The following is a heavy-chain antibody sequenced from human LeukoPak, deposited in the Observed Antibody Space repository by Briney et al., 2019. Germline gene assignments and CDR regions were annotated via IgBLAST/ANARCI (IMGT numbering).Heavy chain of an antibody. V-gene: IGHV3-9*01. CDR2: ISWNSGSI. D-gene: IGHD1-1*01. CDR1: GFTFDDYA. CDR3: AKDESSSVAASTGTFDY. Sequence: GGSLRLSCAASGFTFDDYAMHWVRQAPGKGLEWVSGISWNSGSIGYADSVKGRFTISRDNAKNSLYLQMNSLRAEDTALYYCAKDESSSVAASTGTFDYWGQGTLVTVSS. J-gene: IGHJ4*02.